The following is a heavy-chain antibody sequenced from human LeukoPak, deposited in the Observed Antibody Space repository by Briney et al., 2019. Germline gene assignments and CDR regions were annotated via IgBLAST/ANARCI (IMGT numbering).Heavy chain of an antibody. D-gene: IGHD1-26*01. J-gene: IGHJ3*02. CDR1: GDSISSSTHY. V-gene: IGHV4-39*07. Sequence: SETLSLTCTVSGDSISSSTHYWGWIRQPPGKGLEWIGSTCCSGITFYNPSLKSRVTISVDTSKNQFSLKVSSVTAADTAVYYCARSSGSYKQDAFDIWGQGTMVTVSS. CDR2: TCCSGIT. CDR3: ARSSGSYKQDAFDI.